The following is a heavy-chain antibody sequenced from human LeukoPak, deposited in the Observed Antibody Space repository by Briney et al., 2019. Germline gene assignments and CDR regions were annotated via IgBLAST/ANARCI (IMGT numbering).Heavy chain of an antibody. Sequence: GGSLRLSCAASGFIFNSYAMSWVRQAPGKGLEGVSTVSGSGVSTYLADSVKGRFTISRDNSKNTLYLQMNSLRAEDTAVYYCARDRSGYSYSQNFNMWGQGTTVTVSP. D-gene: IGHD5-18*01. CDR1: GFIFNSYA. V-gene: IGHV3-23*01. CDR2: VSGSGVST. J-gene: IGHJ3*02. CDR3: ARDRSGYSYSQNFNM.